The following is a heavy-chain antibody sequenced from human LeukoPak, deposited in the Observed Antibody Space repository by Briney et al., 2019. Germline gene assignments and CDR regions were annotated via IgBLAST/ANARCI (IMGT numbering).Heavy chain of an antibody. CDR2: ISSSGSTI. CDR3: ARGDQDYGDLNYYYGMDV. Sequence: GGSLRLSCAASGFTLSDYYMSWIRQAPGKGLEWVSYISSSGSTIYYADSVKGRFTISRDNAKNSLYLQMNSLRAEDTAVYYYARGDQDYGDLNYYYGMDVWGQGTTVTVSS. D-gene: IGHD4-17*01. CDR1: GFTLSDYY. V-gene: IGHV3-11*01. J-gene: IGHJ6*02.